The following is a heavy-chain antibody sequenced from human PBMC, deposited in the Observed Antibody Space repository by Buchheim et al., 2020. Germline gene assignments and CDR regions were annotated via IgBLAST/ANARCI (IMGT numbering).Heavy chain of an antibody. Sequence: QVQLVESGGGVVQPGRSLRLSCAASGFTFSSYGMHWVRQAPGKGLEWVAVIWYDGSNKYYADSVKGRFTISRDNSKNTPYLQMNSLRAEDTAVYYCARAETSKWELLSHYYYYGMDVWGQGTT. CDR2: IWYDGSNK. D-gene: IGHD1-26*01. CDR1: GFTFSSYG. V-gene: IGHV3-33*01. J-gene: IGHJ6*02. CDR3: ARAETSKWELLSHYYYYGMDV.